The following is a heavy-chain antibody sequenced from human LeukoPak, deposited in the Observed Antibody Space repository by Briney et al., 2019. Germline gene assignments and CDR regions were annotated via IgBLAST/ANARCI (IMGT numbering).Heavy chain of an antibody. CDR1: GDSVSYDNW. CDR3: ARHHYFALAY. J-gene: IGHJ4*02. CDR2: THHSGSC. V-gene: IGHV4-4*02. D-gene: IGHD2-21*01. Sequence: PSGTLSLTCAVSGDSVSYDNWWSWVRPPPGKGLEWIGETHHSGSCNYNTSLKSRVTVSVDKSKNQVSLSLTSVTAADTAVYYCARHHYFALAYWGQGTLVTVSS.